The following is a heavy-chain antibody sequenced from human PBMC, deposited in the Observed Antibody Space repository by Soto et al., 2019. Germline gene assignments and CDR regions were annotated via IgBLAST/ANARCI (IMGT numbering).Heavy chain of an antibody. D-gene: IGHD3-3*01. V-gene: IGHV3-48*02. CDR2: ISSSSSTI. CDR1: GFTFSSYS. Sequence: PGGSLRLSCAASGFTFSSYSMNWVRQAPGKGLEWVPYISSSSSTIYYADSVKGRFAISRDNAKNSLYLQMNSLRDEDTAVYYCAREITIFGVVNAPDYWGQGTLVTVSS. J-gene: IGHJ4*02. CDR3: AREITIFGVVNAPDY.